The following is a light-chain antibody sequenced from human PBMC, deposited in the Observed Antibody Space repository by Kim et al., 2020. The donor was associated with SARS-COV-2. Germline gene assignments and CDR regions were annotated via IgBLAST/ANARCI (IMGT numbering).Light chain of an antibody. Sequence: EIVLTQSPATLSLSPGERATLSCRASQTIGSDLAWFQQKPGQAPRLFISDASNRATGVPVRFSGSGSGTDFTLTISSLEPEDFAVYYCQQRSKWPPTFGGGTKVDIK. V-gene: IGKV3-11*01. CDR1: QTIGSD. CDR3: QQRSKWPPT. CDR2: DAS. J-gene: IGKJ4*01.